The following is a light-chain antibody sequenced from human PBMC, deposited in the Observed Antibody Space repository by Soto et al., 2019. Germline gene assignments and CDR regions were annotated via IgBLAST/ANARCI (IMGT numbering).Light chain of an antibody. Sequence: DIVMTQSPLSLPVTPGEPASISCRSGQSLLHSNGYNYLDWYLQKPGQSPQLLIYLGSNRASGGPDRFSGSGSGTDFTLKISRVEAEDVGDYYCMQALQTPITFGQGTRLEIK. CDR3: MQALQTPIT. J-gene: IGKJ5*01. CDR2: LGS. CDR1: QSLLHSNGYNY. V-gene: IGKV2-28*01.